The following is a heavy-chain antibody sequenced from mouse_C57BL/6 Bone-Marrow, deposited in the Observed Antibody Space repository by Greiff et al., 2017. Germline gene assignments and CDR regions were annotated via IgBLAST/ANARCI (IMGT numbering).Heavy chain of an antibody. V-gene: IGHV5-4*01. CDR2: ISDGGSYT. J-gene: IGHJ2*01. CDR1: GFTFSSYA. Sequence: EVQLVESGGGLVKPGGSLKLSCAASGFTFSSYAMSWVRQTPEKRLEWVATISDGGSYTYYPDNVKGRFTISRDNAKNNLYLQMSHLKSEDTAMYYCAIYYVSSHTDVDYWGQGTTLTVSS. D-gene: IGHD1-1*01. CDR3: AIYYVSSHTDVDY.